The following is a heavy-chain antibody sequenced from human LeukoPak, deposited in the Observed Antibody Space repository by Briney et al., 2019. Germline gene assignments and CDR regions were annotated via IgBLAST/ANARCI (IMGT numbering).Heavy chain of an antibody. CDR1: GGSISSYY. D-gene: IGHD3-22*01. CDR2: IYYSGST. J-gene: IGHJ3*02. CDR3: ARSAVIPSMMDDAFDI. V-gene: IGHV4-59*01. Sequence: SETLSLTCTVSGGSISSYYWSWIRQPPGKGLEWIGYIYYSGSTNYNPSLKSRVTISVDTSKNQFSLKLSSVTAADTAVYYCARSAVIPSMMDDAFDIWGQGTMVTVSS.